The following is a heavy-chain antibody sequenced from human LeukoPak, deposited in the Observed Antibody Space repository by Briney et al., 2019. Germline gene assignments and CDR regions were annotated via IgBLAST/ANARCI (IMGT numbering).Heavy chain of an antibody. J-gene: IGHJ4*02. Sequence: PGGSLRLSCAASGFTFSSYGMHWVRQAPGQGLEWMGWINPNSGGTNYAQKFQGRVTMTRDTSISTAYMELSRLRSDDTAVYYCARGHRYCSSTSCYTDYWGQGTLVTVSS. CDR2: INPNSGGT. D-gene: IGHD2-2*02. CDR3: ARGHRYCSSTSCYTDY. CDR1: GFTFSSYG. V-gene: IGHV1-2*02.